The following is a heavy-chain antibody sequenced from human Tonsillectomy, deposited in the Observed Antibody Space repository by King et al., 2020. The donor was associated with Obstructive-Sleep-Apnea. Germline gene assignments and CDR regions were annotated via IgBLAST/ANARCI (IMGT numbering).Heavy chain of an antibody. Sequence: VQLVESGGGLVQPGGSLRLSCAASGFTFSSYDMHWVRQATGKGLEWVSAIGTAGDTYYPGSLKGRFPISRENAKNSLYLQMNSLGAGDTAVYYCARAVAAAPDYYYYYGMDVWGQGTTVTVSS. V-gene: IGHV3-13*04. CDR1: GFTFSSYD. CDR3: ARAVAAAPDYYYYYGMDV. CDR2: IGTAGDT. D-gene: IGHD6-13*01. J-gene: IGHJ6*02.